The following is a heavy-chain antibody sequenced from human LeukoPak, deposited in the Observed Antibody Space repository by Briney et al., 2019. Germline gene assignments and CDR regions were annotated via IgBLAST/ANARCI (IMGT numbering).Heavy chain of an antibody. V-gene: IGHV1-69*13. CDR3: ARDPLGYCSGGSCYSGWFDP. CDR2: IIPIFGTA. CDR1: GYTFTGYY. D-gene: IGHD2-15*01. J-gene: IGHJ5*02. Sequence: SVTVSFTASGYTFTGYYMHWVRQAPGQGLEWMGGIIPIFGTANYAQKFQGRVTITADESTSTAYMELSSLRSEDTAVYYCARDPLGYCSGGSCYSGWFDPWGQGTLVTVSS.